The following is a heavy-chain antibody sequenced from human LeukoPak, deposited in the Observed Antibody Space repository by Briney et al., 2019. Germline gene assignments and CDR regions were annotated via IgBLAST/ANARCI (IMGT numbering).Heavy chain of an antibody. Sequence: GGSLRLSCAASGFTFSSYGMHWVRQAPGKGLEWVAFIRYDGSNKYYADSVKGRFTISRDNSKNTLYLQMNSLRAENTAVYYCAKVVPAAIPELDYWGQGTLVTVSS. V-gene: IGHV3-30*02. CDR1: GFTFSSYG. CDR3: AKVVPAAIPELDY. D-gene: IGHD2-2*01. J-gene: IGHJ4*02. CDR2: IRYDGSNK.